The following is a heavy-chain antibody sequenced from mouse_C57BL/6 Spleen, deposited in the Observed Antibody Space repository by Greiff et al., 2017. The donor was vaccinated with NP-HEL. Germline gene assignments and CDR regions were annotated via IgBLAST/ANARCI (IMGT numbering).Heavy chain of an antibody. CDR2: IDPSDSYT. V-gene: IGHV1-69*01. CDR1: GYTFTSYW. Sequence: QVQLKQPGAELVMPGASVKLSCKASGYTFTSYWMHWVKQRPGQGLEWIGEIDPSDSYTNYNQKFKGKSTLTVDKSSSTAYMQLSSLTSEDSAVYYCARGSPLYAMDYWGQGTSVTVSS. J-gene: IGHJ4*01. CDR3: ARGSPLYAMDY.